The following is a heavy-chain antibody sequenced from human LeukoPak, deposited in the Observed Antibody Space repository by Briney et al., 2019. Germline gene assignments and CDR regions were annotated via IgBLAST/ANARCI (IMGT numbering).Heavy chain of an antibody. CDR1: GFTFDSYW. CDR3: TRDPLTQNDY. J-gene: IGHJ4*02. Sequence: PGGSLRLSCAASGFTFDSYWMSWVRQAPGKGLEWVANIKQDGNGKYYVDSVKGRFTIYRDNAENSLYLQMNSLRAEDTAVYYCTRDPLTQNDYWGQGTLVTVSS. CDR2: IKQDGNGK. V-gene: IGHV3-7*01. D-gene: IGHD1-14*01.